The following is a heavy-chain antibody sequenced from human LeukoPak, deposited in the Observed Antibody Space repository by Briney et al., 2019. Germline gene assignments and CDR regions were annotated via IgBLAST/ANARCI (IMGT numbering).Heavy chain of an antibody. Sequence: ASVKVSCKASGGTFSSYAISWVRQAPGQGLEWMGRIIPIFGTANYAQKFQGRVTITTDESTSTAYMELSSLRSEDTAVYYCARDGCSSTGTRSGGSCLDLYWGQGTLVTVSS. CDR2: IIPIFGTA. V-gene: IGHV1-69*05. CDR3: ARDGCSSTGTRSGGSCLDLY. CDR1: GGTFSSYA. J-gene: IGHJ4*02. D-gene: IGHD2-15*01.